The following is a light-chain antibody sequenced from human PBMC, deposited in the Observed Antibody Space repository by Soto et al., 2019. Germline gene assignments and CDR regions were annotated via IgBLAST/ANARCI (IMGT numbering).Light chain of an antibody. V-gene: IGKV4-1*01. Sequence: DIVMTPSPDSLAVSLGERATINCKSSQTVSHSSNNKKYLAWYQQKPGQPPKLLIYWASTRYSGVPDRFSGSGSGTDFTLTISSLQAEDVAVYYCQQYYSAPWTFGQGTKVEIK. CDR3: QQYYSAPWT. J-gene: IGKJ1*01. CDR2: WAS. CDR1: QTVSHSSNNKKY.